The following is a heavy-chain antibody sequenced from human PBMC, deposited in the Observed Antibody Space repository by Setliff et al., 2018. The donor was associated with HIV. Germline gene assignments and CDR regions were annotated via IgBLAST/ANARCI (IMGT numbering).Heavy chain of an antibody. CDR3: ARDSTYGSGSYPFDY. CDR1: GYTFTSYA. CDR2: INAGNGNT. J-gene: IGHJ4*02. Sequence: ASVKVSCKASGYTFTSYAMHWVRQAPGQRLEWMGWINAGNGNTKYSQKFQGRVTITRDTSASTAYMELSSLRSEDTAVYYCARDSTYGSGSYPFDYWGQGTQVTVSS. V-gene: IGHV1-3*01. D-gene: IGHD3-10*01.